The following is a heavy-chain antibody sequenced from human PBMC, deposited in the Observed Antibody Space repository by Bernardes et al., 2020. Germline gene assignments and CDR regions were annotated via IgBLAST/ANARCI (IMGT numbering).Heavy chain of an antibody. CDR3: ARRLRDSSDLYSFDS. J-gene: IGHJ4*02. Sequence: SGPTLVKPTQTLTLTCTFSGFSLSTSGVGVGWIRQPPGKALEWLGFIYWDDNKYYSPSLKSRLTVTKDTSKNQVVLTMTNMDPVDTATYYCARRLRDSSDLYSFDSWGQGTLVTVSS. CDR2: IYWDDNK. CDR1: GFSLSTSGVG. V-gene: IGHV2-5*02. D-gene: IGHD6-19*01.